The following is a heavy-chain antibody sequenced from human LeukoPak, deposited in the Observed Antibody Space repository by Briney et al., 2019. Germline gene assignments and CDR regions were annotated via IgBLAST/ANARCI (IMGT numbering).Heavy chain of an antibody. Sequence: SETLSLTCAVYGGSFSGYYWSWIRQPPGKGLEWIGEINHSGSTNYNPSLKSRVTISVDTSKNQFSLKLSSVTAADTAVYYCARGRRGVVVPAAIRKGNLFDPWGQGTLVTV. D-gene: IGHD2-2*02. V-gene: IGHV4-34*01. CDR1: GGSFSGYY. CDR3: ARGRRGVVVPAAIRKGNLFDP. CDR2: INHSGST. J-gene: IGHJ5*02.